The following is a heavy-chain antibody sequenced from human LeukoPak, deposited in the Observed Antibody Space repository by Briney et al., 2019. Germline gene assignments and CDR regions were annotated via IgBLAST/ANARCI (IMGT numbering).Heavy chain of an antibody. Sequence: ASVKVSCKVSGYTLTELSMHWVRQAPGKGLEWMGGFDPEDGETICAQKFQGRVTMTEDTSTDTAYMELSSLRSEDTAVYYCATATVGAGRLDPWGQGTLVTVSS. CDR3: ATATVGAGRLDP. J-gene: IGHJ5*02. D-gene: IGHD1-26*01. V-gene: IGHV1-24*01. CDR1: GYTLTELS. CDR2: FDPEDGET.